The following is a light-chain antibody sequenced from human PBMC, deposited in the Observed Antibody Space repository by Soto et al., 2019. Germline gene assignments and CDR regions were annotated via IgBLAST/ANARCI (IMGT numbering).Light chain of an antibody. V-gene: IGKV3-11*01. Sequence: ELVLTQSPATLSLSPGERATLSCRASQSISSQLAWYQQKPGQAPRLLIYDASNRATGIPARFRGSGSGTDFTLTIAGLEPEDFAVYYCQQRGNWPSLTFGGGTKVEIK. J-gene: IGKJ4*01. CDR1: QSISSQ. CDR3: QQRGNWPSLT. CDR2: DAS.